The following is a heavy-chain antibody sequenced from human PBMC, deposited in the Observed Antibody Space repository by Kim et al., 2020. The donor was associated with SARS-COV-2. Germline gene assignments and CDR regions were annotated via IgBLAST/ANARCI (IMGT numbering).Heavy chain of an antibody. CDR2: IYYSGST. Sequence: SETLSLTCTVSGGSISSYYWSWIRQPPGKGLEWIGYIYYSGSTNYNPSLKSRVTISVDTSKNQFSLKLSSVTAADTAVYYCARPNSSGWWGDFDLWGRGTLVTVSS. V-gene: IGHV4-59*08. D-gene: IGHD6-19*01. CDR3: ARPNSSGWWGDFDL. J-gene: IGHJ2*01. CDR1: GGSISSYY.